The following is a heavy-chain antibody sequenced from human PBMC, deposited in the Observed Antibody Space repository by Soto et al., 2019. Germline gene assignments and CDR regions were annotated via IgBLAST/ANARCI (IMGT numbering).Heavy chain of an antibody. CDR2: VYYTGST. Sequence: PCETLSLTCSVSGGSISGSYWSWIRQSPGKGLEWLGYVYYTGSTNYSPSLRSRVSISVDTSKNEFSLRLSSVTAADTAVYFCARSVAVPGAHIDYWGQGTQVTVSS. J-gene: IGHJ4*02. CDR3: ARSVAVPGAHIDY. CDR1: GGSISGSY. D-gene: IGHD6-19*01. V-gene: IGHV4-59*01.